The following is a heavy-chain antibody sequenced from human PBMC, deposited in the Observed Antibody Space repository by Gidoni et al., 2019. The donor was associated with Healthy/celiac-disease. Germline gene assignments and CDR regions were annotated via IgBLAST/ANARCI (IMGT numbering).Heavy chain of an antibody. V-gene: IGHV4-61*02. Sequence: QVQLQDSGPGLVTPSQTLSLTCTVSAGPISSGSYYWSWIRQPAGKGLEWIGRIYTSGSTNYNPSLKSRVTISVDTSKNQFSLKLSSVTAADTAVYYCARGISWNWFDPWGQGTLVTVSS. CDR2: IYTSGST. CDR3: ARGISWNWFDP. CDR1: AGPISSGSYY. D-gene: IGHD1-1*01. J-gene: IGHJ5*02.